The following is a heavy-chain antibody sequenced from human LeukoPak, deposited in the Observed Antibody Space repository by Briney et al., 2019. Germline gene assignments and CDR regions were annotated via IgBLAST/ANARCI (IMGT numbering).Heavy chain of an antibody. V-gene: IGHV4-4*02. CDR1: GGSISSSNW. Sequence: SETLSLTCAVSGGSISSSNWWSWVRQPPEKGLEWIGEIYHSGSTNYNPSLKSRVTISVDKSKNQFSLKLSPVTAADTAVYYCARVGAVAGIDYWGQGTLVTVSS. CDR2: IYHSGST. D-gene: IGHD6-19*01. CDR3: ARVGAVAGIDY. J-gene: IGHJ4*02.